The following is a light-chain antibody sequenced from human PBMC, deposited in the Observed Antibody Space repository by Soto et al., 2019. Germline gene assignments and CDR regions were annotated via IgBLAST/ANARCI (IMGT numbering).Light chain of an antibody. CDR1: QSVSNNY. V-gene: IGKV3-20*01. CDR3: QEYEGAPPVT. J-gene: IGKJ5*01. CDR2: GAS. Sequence: EIVLTHFPGTLSLSPGERATLSCRASQSVSNNYLAWYQQKPGQAPRLVIFGASNRATGIPDRFSASGSGTHFTLTITSLEPEDFAVYYCQEYEGAPPVTFGRGTRREI.